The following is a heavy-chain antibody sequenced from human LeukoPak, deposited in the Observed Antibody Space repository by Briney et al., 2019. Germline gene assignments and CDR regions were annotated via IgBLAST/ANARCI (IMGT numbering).Heavy chain of an antibody. CDR1: GYTSTSYG. J-gene: IGHJ4*02. CDR3: ARGAAIVGATKGGDY. Sequence: GASVKVSCKASGYTSTSYGISWVRQPPGQGLEWMGWISAYNGNTNYAQKLQGRVTMTTDTSTGTAYMELRSLRSDDTAVYYCARGAAIVGATKGGDYWGQGTLVTVSS. V-gene: IGHV1-18*01. CDR2: ISAYNGNT. D-gene: IGHD1-26*01.